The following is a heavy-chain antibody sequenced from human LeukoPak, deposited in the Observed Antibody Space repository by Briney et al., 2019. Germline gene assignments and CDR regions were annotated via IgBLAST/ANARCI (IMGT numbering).Heavy chain of an antibody. J-gene: IGHJ6*03. CDR2: ISGDGGST. Sequence: PGGSLRLSCAASGFTFDDYAMHWVRQAPGEGLEWVSLISGDGGSTYYADSVKGRFTSSRDNSKNSLYLQMNSLRTEDTALYYCAKDRTYYDFWSGYYDYYMDVWGKGTKVTVSS. D-gene: IGHD3-3*01. CDR1: GFTFDDYA. V-gene: IGHV3-43*02. CDR3: AKDRTYYDFWSGYYDYYMDV.